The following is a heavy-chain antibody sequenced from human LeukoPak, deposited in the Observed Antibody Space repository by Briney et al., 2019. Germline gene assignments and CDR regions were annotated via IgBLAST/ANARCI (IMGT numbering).Heavy chain of an antibody. CDR3: AREGCSGGSCPNGAFDI. J-gene: IGHJ3*02. D-gene: IGHD2-15*01. Sequence: PSQTLSLTCTVSGGSISSGGYYWSWIRQHPGEGLEWIGYIYYSGSTYYNPSLKSRVTISVDTSKNQFSLKLSSVTAADTAVYYCAREGCSGGSCPNGAFDIWGQGTMVTVSS. CDR2: IYYSGST. V-gene: IGHV4-31*03. CDR1: GGSISSGGYY.